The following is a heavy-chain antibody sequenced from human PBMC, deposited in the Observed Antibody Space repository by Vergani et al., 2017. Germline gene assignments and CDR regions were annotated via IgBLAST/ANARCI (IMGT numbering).Heavy chain of an antibody. Sequence: EVQLVESGGGLVKPGGSLRLSCAASGFTFSSYSMNWVRQAPGKGLEWVSSISSSSSYIYYADSVKGRFTISRDSAKNSLYLQMNSLRAEDTAVYYCARGYYDFWSGYYTGPYYYYYYYMDVWGKGTTVTVSS. J-gene: IGHJ6*03. CDR1: GFTFSSYS. D-gene: IGHD3-3*01. CDR3: ARGYYDFWSGYYTGPYYYYYYYMDV. CDR2: ISSSSSYI. V-gene: IGHV3-21*01.